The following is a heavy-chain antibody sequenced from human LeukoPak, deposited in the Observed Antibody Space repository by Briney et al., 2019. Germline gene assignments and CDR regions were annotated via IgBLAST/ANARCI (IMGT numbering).Heavy chain of an antibody. D-gene: IGHD5-24*01. CDR1: GFTFSSYT. CDR3: ARGADGYNCDY. Sequence: GGSLRLSCAASGFTFSSYTMNWVRQAPGKGLEWVSSISSSSSYIYYADSVKGRFTISRDNAKNSLYLQMNSLRAEDTAVYYCARGADGYNCDYWGQGTLVTVSS. J-gene: IGHJ4*02. CDR2: ISSSSSYI. V-gene: IGHV3-21*01.